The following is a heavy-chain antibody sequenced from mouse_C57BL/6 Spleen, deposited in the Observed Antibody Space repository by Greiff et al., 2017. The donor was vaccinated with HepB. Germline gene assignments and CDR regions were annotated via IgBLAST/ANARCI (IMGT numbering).Heavy chain of an antibody. D-gene: IGHD2-2*01. CDR2: IDPSDSET. J-gene: IGHJ2*01. Sequence: VQLQQSGAELVRPGSSVKLSCKASGYTFTSSWMHWVKQRPIQGLEWIGNIDPSDSETHYTQKFKDKATLTVDKSSSTAYMQLSSLTSEDSAVYYCARRGYPFDYWGQGTTLTVSS. V-gene: IGHV1-52*01. CDR3: ARRGYPFDY. CDR1: GYTFTSSW.